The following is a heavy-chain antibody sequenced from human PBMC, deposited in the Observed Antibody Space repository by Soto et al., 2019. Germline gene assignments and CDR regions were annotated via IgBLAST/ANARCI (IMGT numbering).Heavy chain of an antibody. D-gene: IGHD3-22*01. CDR2: ISAYNGNT. Sequence: GASVKVSCKASGYTFTSYGISWVRQAPGQGLEWMGWISAYNGNTNYAQKLQGRVTMTTDTSTSTAYMELRSLRSDDTAVYYCARDVMYYYDSSGYYYPFDYWGQGTLVTVSS. CDR3: ARDVMYYYDSSGYYYPFDY. V-gene: IGHV1-18*04. J-gene: IGHJ4*02. CDR1: GYTFTSYG.